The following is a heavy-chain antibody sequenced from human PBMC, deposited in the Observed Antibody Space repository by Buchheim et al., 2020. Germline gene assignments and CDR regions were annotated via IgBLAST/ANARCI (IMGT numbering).Heavy chain of an antibody. CDR1: GFTFSDYP. Sequence: EVQLVESGGGLVQPGGSLRLSCAASGFTFSDYPMNWVRQAPGKGLEWLANIRTTREGGMSSAEAGKGRFTISRDEATNFPFLQMNSLRDEDTAVYYCARDFNYAFDHWGQGIL. CDR3: ARDFNYAFDH. V-gene: IGHV3-48*02. J-gene: IGHJ4*02. D-gene: IGHD2-2*01. CDR2: IRTTREGGM.